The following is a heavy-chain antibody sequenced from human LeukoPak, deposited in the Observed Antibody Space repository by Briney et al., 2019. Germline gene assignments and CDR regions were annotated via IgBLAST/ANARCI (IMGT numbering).Heavy chain of an antibody. CDR2: ISSSGSTI. J-gene: IGHJ4*02. Sequence: PGGSLRLSCAASGFTFSDYYMSWIRQAPGKGLEWVSYISSSGSTIYYADSVKGRFTISRDNAKNSLYLQMNSLRAEDTAVNYCARDREVVTAVKDDYWGQGTLVTVSS. D-gene: IGHD2-21*02. CDR1: GFTFSDYY. CDR3: ARDREVVTAVKDDY. V-gene: IGHV3-11*04.